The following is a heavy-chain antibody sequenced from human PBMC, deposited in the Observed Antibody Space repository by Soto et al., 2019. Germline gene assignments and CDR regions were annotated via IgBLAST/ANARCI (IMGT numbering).Heavy chain of an antibody. CDR1: GFPFTDYA. Sequence: GGSLRLSCAASGFPFTDYAMTWVRQAPGKGLEWVSAISGSGGSTYYADSVKGRFTISSDSSKNTLYLQMNSLRAEDTAVYYCAKELSSTWYPLDYWGQGTLVTVSS. J-gene: IGHJ4*02. CDR2: ISGSGGST. D-gene: IGHD6-13*01. V-gene: IGHV3-23*01. CDR3: AKELSSTWYPLDY.